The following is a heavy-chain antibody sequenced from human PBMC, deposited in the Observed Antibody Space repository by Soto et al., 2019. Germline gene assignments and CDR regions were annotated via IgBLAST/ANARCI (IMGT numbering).Heavy chain of an antibody. CDR2: IYYSGST. D-gene: IGHD1-26*01. CDR3: ARGEEGSHYCYYYMDV. V-gene: IGHV4-31*02. Sequence: SETLSLTCTVSGGSISSGGYYWSWIRQHPGKGLEWIGYIYYSGSTYYNPSLKSRVTISVDTSKNQFSLKLSSVTAADTAVYYCARGEEGSHYCYYYMDVWSKGTTVTVSS. J-gene: IGHJ6*03. CDR1: GGSISSGGYY.